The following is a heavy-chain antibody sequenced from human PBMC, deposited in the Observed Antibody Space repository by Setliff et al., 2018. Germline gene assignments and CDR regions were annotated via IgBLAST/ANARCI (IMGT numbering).Heavy chain of an antibody. D-gene: IGHD3-3*01. Sequence: ASVKVSCKASGYTFSSYAMNWVRQAPVQGLEWMGWINTNTGNPTYAQDFTGRFVFSLDTSVSTAYLQISSLKAEDTAVCYCARGGDIITIFGVVTPDFYYYMDVWGTGTTVTVSS. J-gene: IGHJ6*03. CDR2: INTNTGNP. CDR3: ARGGDIITIFGVVTPDFYYYMDV. V-gene: IGHV7-4-1*02. CDR1: GYTFSSYA.